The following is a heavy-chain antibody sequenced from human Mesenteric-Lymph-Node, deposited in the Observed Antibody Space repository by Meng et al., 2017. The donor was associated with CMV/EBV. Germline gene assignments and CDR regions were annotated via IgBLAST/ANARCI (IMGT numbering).Heavy chain of an antibody. CDR1: GFTFSRFW. Sequence: GGSLRLSCAASGFTFSRFWMSWVRQAPGKGLEWVASIKQDGSVKYYVDSVKGRFTISRDNAKNSQYLQMNSLRSEDTAVYFCATRDSGDYGSGSYYPYWGQGTLVTVSS. D-gene: IGHD3-10*01. V-gene: IGHV3-7*01. CDR2: IKQDGSVK. J-gene: IGHJ4*02. CDR3: ATRDSGDYGSGSYYPY.